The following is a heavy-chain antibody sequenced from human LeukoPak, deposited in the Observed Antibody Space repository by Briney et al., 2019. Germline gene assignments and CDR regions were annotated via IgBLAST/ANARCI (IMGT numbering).Heavy chain of an antibody. CDR3: ARDAIVRDYSYSDY. CDR2: INPNSGVT. J-gene: IGHJ4*02. Sequence: AAVKVSCKASGYTFTAYYIHWVRQVPGQGLQWMGWINPNSGVTNYPQKFQGRVTMTTDTSISTAYMELSSLRSDDTAVYFCARDAIVRDYSYSDYWGQGTLVTVS. V-gene: IGHV1-2*02. D-gene: IGHD4-11*01. CDR1: GYTFTAYY.